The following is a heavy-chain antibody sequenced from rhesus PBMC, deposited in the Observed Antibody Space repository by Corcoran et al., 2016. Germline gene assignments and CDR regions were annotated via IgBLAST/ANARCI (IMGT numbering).Heavy chain of an antibody. V-gene: IGHV4-80*01. CDR2: INGYRGST. J-gene: IGHJ5-1*01. CDR1: GGSFRSYW. Sequence: QVQLQESCPGLVKPSETLFLTCAVYGGSFRSYWWNWIRQSPGKGLEWIGEINGYRGSTNYNPSLQSRVTISQDVSRNQFSLKLTSVTAADTAVYYCASPVRYRFDVWGPGVLVSVSS. CDR3: ASPVRYRFDV.